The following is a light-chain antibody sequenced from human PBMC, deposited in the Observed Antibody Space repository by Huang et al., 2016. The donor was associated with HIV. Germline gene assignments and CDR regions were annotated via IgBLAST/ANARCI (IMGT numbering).Light chain of an antibody. Sequence: DIVMTQSPDSLAVSLGERATINCKSSQSVFYSSNNKNYLAWYQQKPGQSPKLLIHWASTRESGVPDRFSGSGSGTDFTLTISSLQTEDVAVYYCQQYYTTPFTFGPGTKVVIK. CDR1: QSVFYSSNNKNY. V-gene: IGKV4-1*01. J-gene: IGKJ3*01. CDR2: WAS. CDR3: QQYYTTPFT.